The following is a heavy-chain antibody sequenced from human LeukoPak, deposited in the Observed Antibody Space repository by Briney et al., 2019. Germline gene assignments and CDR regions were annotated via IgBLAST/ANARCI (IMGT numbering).Heavy chain of an antibody. Sequence: PSETLSLTCTVSGGSISSYYWSWIRQPAGKGLEWIGRIYTGGSSNYNPSLKSRVTMSVDTSRNQFSLKLTSVTAADTAVYYCARGSSGARFDYWGQGTLVTVSS. V-gene: IGHV4-4*07. D-gene: IGHD2-15*01. J-gene: IGHJ4*02. CDR3: ARGSSGARFDY. CDR2: IYTGGSS. CDR1: GGSISSYY.